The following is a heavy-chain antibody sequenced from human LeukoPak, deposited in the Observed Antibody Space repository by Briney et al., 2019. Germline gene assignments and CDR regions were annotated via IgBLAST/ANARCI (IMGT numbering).Heavy chain of an antibody. CDR3: ARVGGLDTAMVDHFDY. Sequence: PSETLSLTCTVSGGSISGYYWSWIRQPPGKGLEWIGYIYYSGSTNYNPSLKSRVTISVDTSKNQFSLKLSSVTAADTAVYYCARVGGLDTAMVDHFDYWGQGTLVTVSS. CDR2: IYYSGST. D-gene: IGHD5-18*01. V-gene: IGHV4-59*01. J-gene: IGHJ4*02. CDR1: GGSISGYY.